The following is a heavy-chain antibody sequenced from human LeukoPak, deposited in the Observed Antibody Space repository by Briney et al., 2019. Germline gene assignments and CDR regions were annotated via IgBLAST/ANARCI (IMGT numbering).Heavy chain of an antibody. Sequence: GGSLRLSCAASGFIFSSYSMYWVRQAPGKGLEWVSSISGSSSYIYYADSVKGRFTISRNNAKNSLFLQMNSLRAEDTAVYHCARGGGYSYGSFDYWGQGTLVTVSS. J-gene: IGHJ4*02. V-gene: IGHV3-21*01. CDR3: ARGGGYSYGSFDY. D-gene: IGHD5-18*01. CDR1: GFIFSSYS. CDR2: ISGSSSYI.